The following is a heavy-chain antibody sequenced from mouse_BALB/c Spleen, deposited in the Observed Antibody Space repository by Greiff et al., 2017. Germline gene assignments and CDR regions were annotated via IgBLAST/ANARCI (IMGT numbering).Heavy chain of an antibody. Sequence: EVMLLESGGGLVQPGGSRKLSCAASGFTFSSFGMHWVRQAPEKGLEWVAYISSGSSTIYYADTVKGRFTISRDNPKNTLFLQMTSLRSEDTAMYYCARRIYYGYDVDYAMDYWGQGTSVTVSS. J-gene: IGHJ4*01. V-gene: IGHV5-17*02. D-gene: IGHD2-2*01. CDR1: GFTFSSFG. CDR2: ISSGSSTI. CDR3: ARRIYYGYDVDYAMDY.